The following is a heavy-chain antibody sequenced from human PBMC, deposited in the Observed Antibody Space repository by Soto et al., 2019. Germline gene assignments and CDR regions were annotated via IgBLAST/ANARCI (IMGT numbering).Heavy chain of an antibody. D-gene: IGHD6-19*01. CDR1: GFTFSTYG. J-gene: IGHJ2*01. CDR2: IYYDGSIK. V-gene: IGHV3-33*01. CDR3: ARGPPYSSSWHWCFDL. Sequence: QVQLVESGGGVVQPGKSLRLSCAASGFTFSTYGMHWVRQAPGKGLEWVAVIYYDGSIKYYADAVQGRFTISRDNSKNTLYLEMNTLRADDTAMYYCARGPPYSSSWHWCFDLWGRGTLVTVSS.